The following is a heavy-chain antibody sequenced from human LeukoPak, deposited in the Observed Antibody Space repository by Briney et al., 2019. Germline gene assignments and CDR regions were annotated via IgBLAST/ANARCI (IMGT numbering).Heavy chain of an antibody. V-gene: IGHV4-39*01. Sequence: SETLSLTCTVSGASISSSDYYWGWIRQPPGKGLEWIGSLYSGGLTYYNPSLKSRVTISGDTSKNQFSLKVTSVTAADTAVYSCASGGYSSGWYGSFDIWGQWTVVTVSS. CDR3: ASGGYSSGWYGSFDI. CDR1: GASISSSDYY. J-gene: IGHJ3*02. CDR2: LYSGGLT. D-gene: IGHD6-19*01.